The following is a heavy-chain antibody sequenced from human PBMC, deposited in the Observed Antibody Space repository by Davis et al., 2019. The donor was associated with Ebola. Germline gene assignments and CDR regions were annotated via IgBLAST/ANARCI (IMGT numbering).Heavy chain of an antibody. CDR1: GYTFTSYG. D-gene: IGHD2-15*01. Sequence: AASVKVSCKASGYTFTSYGISWVRQAPGQGLEWMGWISAYNGNTNYAQKLQGRVTMTTDTSTSTAYMELSSLRSEDTAVYYCARGGILGYCSGGSCYSDNIWGQGTMVTVSS. CDR2: ISAYNGNT. CDR3: ARGGILGYCSGGSCYSDNI. J-gene: IGHJ3*02. V-gene: IGHV1-18*01.